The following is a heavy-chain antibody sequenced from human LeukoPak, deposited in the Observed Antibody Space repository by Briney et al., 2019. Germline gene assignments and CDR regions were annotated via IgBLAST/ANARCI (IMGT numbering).Heavy chain of an antibody. V-gene: IGHV1-2*02. D-gene: IGHD2-21*01. CDR1: GYTFTGYY. J-gene: IGHJ4*02. CDR3: ARGVLAYCGGDCYSHLSALLPEDDY. Sequence: ASVKVSCKASGYTFTGYYMHWVRQAPGQGLEWMGWINPNSGGTNYAQKFQGRVTMTRDTSISTAYMELSRLRSDDTAVYYCARGVLAYCGGDCYSHLSALLPEDDYWGQGILVTVSS. CDR2: INPNSGGT.